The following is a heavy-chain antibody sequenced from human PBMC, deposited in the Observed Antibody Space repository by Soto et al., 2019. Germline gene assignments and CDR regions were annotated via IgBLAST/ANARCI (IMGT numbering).Heavy chain of an antibody. CDR2: IYYSGST. CDR3: ARGFRPGYYGSGSYPGY. Sequence: TSETLSLTCTVSGGSISSYYWSWIRQPPGKGLEWIEYIYYSGSTNYNPSLKSRVTISVDTSKNQFSLKLSSVTAAGTAVYYCARGFRPGYYGSGSYPGYWGQGTLVTVSS. D-gene: IGHD3-10*01. CDR1: GGSISSYY. V-gene: IGHV4-59*01. J-gene: IGHJ4*02.